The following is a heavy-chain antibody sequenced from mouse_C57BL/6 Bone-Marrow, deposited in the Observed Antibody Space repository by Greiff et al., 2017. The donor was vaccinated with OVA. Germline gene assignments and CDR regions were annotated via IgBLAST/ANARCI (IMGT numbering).Heavy chain of an antibody. CDR2: VRFISDNYAT. V-gene: IGHV6-3*01. CDR3: SRTPSVSRDY. Sequence: EVKLMESGGGLVQPGGSMKLSCVASGFTFSNYWMNWVRPSPEMGLVWVAQVRFISDNYATHYAESVKGRFTISRDESKTSVFLHMNLFSAEDTGFSYCSRTPSVSRDYWGQGTTLTVSS. J-gene: IGHJ2*01. D-gene: IGHD2-10*02. CDR1: GFTFSNYW.